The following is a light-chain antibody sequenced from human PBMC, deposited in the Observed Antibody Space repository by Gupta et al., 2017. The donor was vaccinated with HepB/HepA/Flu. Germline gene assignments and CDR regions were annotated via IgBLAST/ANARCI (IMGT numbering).Light chain of an antibody. CDR2: EIS. J-gene: IGKJ2*02. V-gene: IGKV2-24*01. CDR3: KHAKHFPCT. Sequence: IVMTQSPLSSPVTLGQPASISCRSSHSLVHSNGNTYLSWIQHRPGQPPRLLIYEISKRGSGVPDRFSGSGAGTDFTLNISRVEAEDVGVYYCKHAKHFPCTFGQGTKLDI. CDR1: HSLVHSNGNTY.